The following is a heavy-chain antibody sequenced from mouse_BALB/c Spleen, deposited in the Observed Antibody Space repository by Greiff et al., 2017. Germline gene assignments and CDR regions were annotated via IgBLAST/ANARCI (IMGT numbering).Heavy chain of an antibody. Sequence: EVKLVESGGGLVQPGGSLKLSCAASGFTFSSYGMSWVRQTPDKRLELVATINSNGGSTYYPDSVKGRFTISRDNAKNTLYLQMSSLKSEDTAMYYCARRGTYYRYEGYAMDYWGQGTSVTVSS. V-gene: IGHV5-6-3*01. CDR1: GFTFSSYG. J-gene: IGHJ4*01. CDR2: INSNGGST. CDR3: ARRGTYYRYEGYAMDY. D-gene: IGHD2-14*01.